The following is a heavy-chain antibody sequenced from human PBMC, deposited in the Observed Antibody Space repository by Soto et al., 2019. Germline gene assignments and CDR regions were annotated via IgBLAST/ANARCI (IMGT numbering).Heavy chain of an antibody. CDR1: GFPFSSYA. Sequence: GWSLRLSCAASGFPFSSYAMHWVRQAPGKGLEYVSAISSNGGSTYYANSVKGRFTISRDNSKNTLYLQMGSLRAEDMAVYYCARARYYYDSSGYGAFDIWGQGTMVTVSS. CDR3: ARARYYYDSSGYGAFDI. D-gene: IGHD3-22*01. J-gene: IGHJ3*02. V-gene: IGHV3-64*01. CDR2: ISSNGGST.